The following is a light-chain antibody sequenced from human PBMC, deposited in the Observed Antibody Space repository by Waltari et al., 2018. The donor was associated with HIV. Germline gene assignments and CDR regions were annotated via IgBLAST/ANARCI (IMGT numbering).Light chain of an antibody. CDR3: LQTYSAPLT. CDR1: QNINNY. CDR2: DAS. Sequence: DIQMTHSPPSLSASVGDRVTITCRASQNINNYVNWYQHKPGKVPRLLIYDASSLESGAPSRFSGSGYGTDFTLTISSLQQEDLATYYCLQTYSAPLTFGPGTRVDFK. V-gene: IGKV1-39*01. J-gene: IGKJ3*01.